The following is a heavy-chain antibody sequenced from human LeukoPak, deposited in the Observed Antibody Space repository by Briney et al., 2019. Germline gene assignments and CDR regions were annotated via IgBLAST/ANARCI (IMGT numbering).Heavy chain of an antibody. J-gene: IGHJ3*02. CDR3: ARGLQLRYPGDAFDI. Sequence: GGSLRLSCAASGFTFNIYAMSWVRQAPGKGLEWVSSISGTSNYIYYADSVKGRFTISRDNAKNSLYLHMNSLRAEDTAVYYCARGLQLRYPGDAFDIWGQGTMVTVSS. D-gene: IGHD5-18*01. CDR2: ISGTSNYI. CDR1: GFTFNIYA. V-gene: IGHV3-21*04.